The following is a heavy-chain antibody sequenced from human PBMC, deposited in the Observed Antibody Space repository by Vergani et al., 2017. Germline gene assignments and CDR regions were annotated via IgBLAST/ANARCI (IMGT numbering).Heavy chain of an antibody. CDR3: AKVAVTDGNYFDY. J-gene: IGHJ4*02. D-gene: IGHD2-21*02. Sequence: EVQLVESGGGLVQPGRSLRLSCAASGFTFDDYAMHWVRQAPGKGLEWVSGISWNSGSIGYADSVKGRFTISRDNAKNSLYLQMNSLRAEATALYYCAKVAVTDGNYFDYWGQGTVVTVSS. CDR2: ISWNSGSI. V-gene: IGHV3-9*01. CDR1: GFTFDDYA.